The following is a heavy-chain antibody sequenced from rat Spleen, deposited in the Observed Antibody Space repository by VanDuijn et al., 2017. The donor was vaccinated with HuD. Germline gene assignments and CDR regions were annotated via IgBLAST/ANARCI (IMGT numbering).Heavy chain of an antibody. CDR2: ISYDGSNT. J-gene: IGHJ1*01. CDR3: AKERSYLYWYFDF. V-gene: IGHV5-7*01. CDR1: GFTFSDYN. Sequence: EVQLVESGGGLVQPGRSLKLSCAASGFTFSDYNMAWVRQAPRKGLEWVATISYDGSNTYYRDSVKGRFTISRDNAKSTLYLQMDSLRSEDTSTYYCAKERSYLYWYFDFWGPGTMVTVSS. D-gene: IGHD1-2*01.